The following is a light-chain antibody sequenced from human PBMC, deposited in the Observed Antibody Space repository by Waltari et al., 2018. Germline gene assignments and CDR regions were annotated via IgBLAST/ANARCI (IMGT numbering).Light chain of an antibody. CDR1: QDINNF. CDR3: QQRNTSPYS. CDR2: TAS. J-gene: IGKJ2*03. V-gene: IGKV1-16*01. Sequence: DFQLTQSPSSLSASVGDRVTITCRTSQDINNFLAWYQQKPGKAPKLLIYTASSLQSGVPLRFSGSGSGTDFTLTISSLQPEDFAVYYCQQRNTSPYSFGQGTKVEI.